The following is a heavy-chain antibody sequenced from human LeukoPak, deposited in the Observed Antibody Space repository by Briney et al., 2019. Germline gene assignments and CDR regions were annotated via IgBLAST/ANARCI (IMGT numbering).Heavy chain of an antibody. V-gene: IGHV1-18*04. CDR2: ISAYNGNT. CDR3: ASNYDILTANPQNAFDI. D-gene: IGHD3-9*01. Sequence: GASVKVSCKASGYTFTSYYMHWVRQAPGQGLEWMGWISAYNGNTNYAQKLQGRVTMTTDTSTSTAYMELRSLRSDDTAVYYCASNYDILTANPQNAFDIWGQGTMVTVSS. J-gene: IGHJ3*02. CDR1: GYTFTSYY.